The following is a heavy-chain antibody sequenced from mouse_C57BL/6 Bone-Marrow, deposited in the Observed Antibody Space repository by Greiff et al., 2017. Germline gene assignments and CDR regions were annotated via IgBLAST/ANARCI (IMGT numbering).Heavy chain of an antibody. CDR1: GYTFASYW. CDR3: ARGTTVGYWDCDV. V-gene: IGHV1-64*01. CDR2: IHPNSGST. Sequence: VQLQQPGAELIKPGASVKLSCKASGYTFASYWIHLVQQRPGPGLVWIGMIHPNSGSTNYNEKFKSKATLTVDKSSSTAYMQLSSLTSEDSAVYYCARGTTVGYWDCDVWGTGTTVTVPS. J-gene: IGHJ1*03. D-gene: IGHD1-1*01.